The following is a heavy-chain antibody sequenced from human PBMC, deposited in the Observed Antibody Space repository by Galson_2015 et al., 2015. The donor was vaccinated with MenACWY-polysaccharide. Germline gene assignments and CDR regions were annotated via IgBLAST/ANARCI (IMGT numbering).Heavy chain of an antibody. Sequence: SLRLSCAASGFTFSSYAMSWVRQAPGKGLEWVSAISGSGGSTYYADSVKGRFTISRDNSKNTLYLQMNSLRAEDTAVYYCAKALRVTRDYWYFDLWGRGTLVTVSS. J-gene: IGHJ2*01. CDR2: ISGSGGST. CDR3: AKALRVTRDYWYFDL. V-gene: IGHV3-23*01. D-gene: IGHD4-23*01. CDR1: GFTFSSYA.